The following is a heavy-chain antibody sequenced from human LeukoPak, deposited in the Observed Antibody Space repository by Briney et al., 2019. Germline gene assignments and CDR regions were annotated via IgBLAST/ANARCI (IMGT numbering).Heavy chain of an antibody. CDR3: ARDRSDSPPNHRHNYYGSGGYIC. CDR1: GFTFSSYA. D-gene: IGHD3-10*01. CDR2: ISYDGSNK. V-gene: IGHV3-30-3*01. J-gene: IGHJ4*02. Sequence: LPGRSLRLSCAASGFTFSSYAMHWVRQAPGKGREWVAVISYDGSNKYYADSVKGRFTISRDNSKNTLYLQMNSLRAEDTAVYYCARDRSDSPPNHRHNYYGSGGYICWGQGTLVTVSS.